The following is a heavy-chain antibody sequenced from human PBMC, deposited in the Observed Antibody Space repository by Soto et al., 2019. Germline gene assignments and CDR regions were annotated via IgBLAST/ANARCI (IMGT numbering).Heavy chain of an antibody. CDR1: GFTFGNNA. Sequence: QVQLVESGGNMVQPGRSLRLSCAASGFTFGNNAMHWVRHAAGKGLEWVAQIWFDGNNKYYTDSVKGRFTISRDNLKNTVYLQMDSLRADDTAVYYCARDGQQLAPYAMDVWGQVTTVIVSS. CDR2: IWFDGNNK. CDR3: ARDGQQLAPYAMDV. D-gene: IGHD6-13*01. V-gene: IGHV3-33*01. J-gene: IGHJ6*02.